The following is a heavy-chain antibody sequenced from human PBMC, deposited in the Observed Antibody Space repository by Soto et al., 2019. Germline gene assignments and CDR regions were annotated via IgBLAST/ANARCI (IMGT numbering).Heavy chain of an antibody. V-gene: IGHV4-39*01. CDR1: GGSISSSSYY. CDR3: ARRPISMVRGQAFDY. D-gene: IGHD3-10*01. CDR2: IYYSGST. Sequence: QLQLQESGPGLVKPSETLSLTCTVSGGSISSSSYYWGWIRQPPGKGLEWIGSIYYSGSTYYNPSLKRRVTISVDTSKIQFSLTLSSVTAADTAVYYCARRPISMVRGQAFDYWGQGTLVTVSS. J-gene: IGHJ4*02.